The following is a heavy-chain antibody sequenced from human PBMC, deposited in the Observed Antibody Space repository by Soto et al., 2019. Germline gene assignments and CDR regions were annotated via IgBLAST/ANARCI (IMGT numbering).Heavy chain of an antibody. D-gene: IGHD4-17*01. V-gene: IGHV4-34*01. CDR2: INHSGST. CDR1: GGSFSGYY. CDR3: LLGDYGLKPFDY. J-gene: IGHJ4*02. Sequence: SETLSLTCAVYGGSFSGYYWSWIRQPPGKGLEWIGEINHSGSTNYNPSLKSRVTISVDTSKNQFSLKLSSVTAADTAVYYCLLGDYGLKPFDYWGQGTLVTVSS.